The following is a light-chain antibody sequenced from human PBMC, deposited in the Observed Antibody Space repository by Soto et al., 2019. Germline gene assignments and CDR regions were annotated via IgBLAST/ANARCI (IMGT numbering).Light chain of an antibody. Sequence: EIVITQSPATLSLSPLERSTLSCVASQSVSSNLAWYQQKPGQAPRLLIYGASTRATGIPARFSGSGSGTEFTLTISSLQSEDFAVYYCQQYNNWPTWTFGQGTKVDIK. CDR3: QQYNNWPTWT. J-gene: IGKJ1*01. CDR1: QSVSSN. V-gene: IGKV3-15*01. CDR2: GAS.